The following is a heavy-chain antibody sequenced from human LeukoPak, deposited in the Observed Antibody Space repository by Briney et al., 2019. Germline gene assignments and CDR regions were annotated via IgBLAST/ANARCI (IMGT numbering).Heavy chain of an antibody. CDR2: IKPDSGGT. CDR1: GYTFTGHY. Sequence: EASVKVSCKASGYTFTGHYMHWVRQAPGQGLEWMGWIKPDSGGTTYAQKFQGRVTMTRNTSISTAYMELSSLRSEDTAVYYCARQAHSGSYYGTSGMDVWGQGTTVTVSS. J-gene: IGHJ6*02. CDR3: ARQAHSGSYYGTSGMDV. D-gene: IGHD1-26*01. V-gene: IGHV1-2*02.